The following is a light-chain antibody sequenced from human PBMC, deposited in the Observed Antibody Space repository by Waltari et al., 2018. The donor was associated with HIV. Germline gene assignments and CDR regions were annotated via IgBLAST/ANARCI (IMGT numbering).Light chain of an antibody. V-gene: IGLV2-14*01. CDR3: SSYTGSSAHVV. CDR1: SSDVRGSNY. CDR2: EVS. Sequence: QSALTQPASVSGSPGQSITISCTGTSSDVRGSNYVSWYQQHPGQAPKLMIYEVSNRPSGVSNLFSGSKSGNTASLTISGLQAEDEADYYCSSYTGSSAHVVFGGGTKLTVL. J-gene: IGLJ2*01.